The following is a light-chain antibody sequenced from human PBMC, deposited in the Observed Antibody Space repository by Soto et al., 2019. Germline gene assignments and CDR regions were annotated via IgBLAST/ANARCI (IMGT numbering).Light chain of an antibody. CDR3: QQFNTYPALT. J-gene: IGKJ4*01. Sequence: AIQLTQSPSSLSASVGDRVTITCRASQGISSDLAWYQQKPGKSPNLLIYDVSSLESGVPSRFSGSGSGTEFTLTISSLQPEDFATYYCQQFNTYPALTFGGGTKVEIK. CDR1: QGISSD. V-gene: IGKV1-13*02. CDR2: DVS.